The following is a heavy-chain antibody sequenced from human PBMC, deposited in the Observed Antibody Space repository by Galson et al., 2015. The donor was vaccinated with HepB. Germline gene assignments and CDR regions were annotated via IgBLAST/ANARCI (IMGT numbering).Heavy chain of an antibody. CDR1: GYTLTELS. Sequence: SVKVSCKVSGYTLTELSMHWVRQAPGKGLEWMGGFDPEDGETIYAQKFQGRVTMTEDTSTDTAYMELSSLRSEDTAVYYCATGYYYGSGSYKRGDNWFDPWAREPWSPSPQ. J-gene: IGHJ5*02. CDR2: FDPEDGET. CDR3: ATGYYYGSGSYKRGDNWFDP. V-gene: IGHV1-24*01. D-gene: IGHD3-10*01.